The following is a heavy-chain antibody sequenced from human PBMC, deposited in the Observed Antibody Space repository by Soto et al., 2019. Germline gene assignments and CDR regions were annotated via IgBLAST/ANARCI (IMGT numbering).Heavy chain of an antibody. Sequence: EVQLLESGGGSVQPGGSLRLSCAASGFTFSSYAMSWVRQAPGKGLEWVSAISGSGGSTYYADSVKGRFTISRDNSKNTLYLQMNSLRAEDTAVYYCAKAGYSYGAFIDYWGQGTLVTVSS. CDR1: GFTFSSYA. J-gene: IGHJ4*02. CDR3: AKAGYSYGAFIDY. D-gene: IGHD5-18*01. CDR2: ISGSGGST. V-gene: IGHV3-23*01.